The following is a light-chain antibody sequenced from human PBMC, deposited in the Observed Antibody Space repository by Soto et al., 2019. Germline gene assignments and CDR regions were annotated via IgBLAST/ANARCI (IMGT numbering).Light chain of an antibody. CDR1: SSNIGAGYD. J-gene: IGLJ2*01. CDR3: QSYESSQRGLV. CDR2: AND. Sequence: QSVLTQSPSVSGAPGQRVTISCTGSSSNIGAGYDVHWYQQLPGTAPKLVTYANDNRPSGVPDRFSGSKSGTSASLAITGLQAEVEADYYCQSYESSQRGLVFGGGTNVTV. V-gene: IGLV1-40*01.